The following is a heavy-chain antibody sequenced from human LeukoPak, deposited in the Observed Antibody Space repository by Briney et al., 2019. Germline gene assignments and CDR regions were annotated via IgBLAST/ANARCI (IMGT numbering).Heavy chain of an antibody. J-gene: IGHJ3*02. CDR3: AKGNYDSTAGAFDI. Sequence: GGSLRLSCAASGFTFDDYAMHWVRQAPGKGLEWVSGISWDSGSIGYADSVKGRFTISRDNAKNSLYLQMNSLRAEDTALYYCAKGNYDSTAGAFDIWGQGTMVTVSS. CDR2: ISWDSGSI. V-gene: IGHV3-9*01. D-gene: IGHD3-22*01. CDR1: GFTFDDYA.